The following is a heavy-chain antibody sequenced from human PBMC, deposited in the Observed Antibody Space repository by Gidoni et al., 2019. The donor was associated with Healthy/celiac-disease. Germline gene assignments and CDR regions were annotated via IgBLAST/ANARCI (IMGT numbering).Heavy chain of an antibody. CDR2: ISGSGGST. V-gene: IGHV3-23*01. D-gene: IGHD3-3*01. CDR3: AKGPRTLRFLEWLPQYYFDY. CDR1: AFPFSSYA. Sequence: EVQLLESGGGLVQPGGSLRLSCAATAFPFSSYAMSWVRQAPGKGLEWVSAISGSGGSTYYADSVKGQFTISRDNPKNTLYLQMNSMRAEDTAVYYCAKGPRTLRFLEWLPQYYFDYWGQGTLVTVSS. J-gene: IGHJ4*02.